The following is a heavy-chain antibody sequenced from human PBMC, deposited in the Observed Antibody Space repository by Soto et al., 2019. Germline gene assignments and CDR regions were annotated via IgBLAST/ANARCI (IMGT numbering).Heavy chain of an antibody. CDR3: ARKKPDTTGLYFEF. J-gene: IGHJ4*02. D-gene: IGHD3-22*01. Sequence: VQLQESGPGLVKPSDTLSLTCTVSGYSISSSNWWGWIRQPPGKGLEWIGYINYSGSTYNPSLKSRVTLSLDTSKNQFSMKLSSVTAVDTAVYYCARKKPDTTGLYFEFWGQGTRVTVSS. CDR1: GYSISSSNW. CDR2: INYSGST. V-gene: IGHV4-28*01.